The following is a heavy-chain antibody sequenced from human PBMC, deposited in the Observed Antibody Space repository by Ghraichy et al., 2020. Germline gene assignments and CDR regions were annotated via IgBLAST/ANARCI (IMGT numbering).Heavy chain of an antibody. CDR1: GGSISSYY. V-gene: IGHV4-59*01. J-gene: IGHJ6*03. D-gene: IGHD3-22*01. Sequence: SETLSLTCTVSGGSISSYYWSWIRQPPGKGLEWIGYIYYSGSTNYNPSLKSRVTISVDTSKNQFSLKLSSVTAADTAVYYCARDIYDSSGYYPYYYYYYMDVWGKGTTVTVSS. CDR2: IYYSGST. CDR3: ARDIYDSSGYYPYYYYYYMDV.